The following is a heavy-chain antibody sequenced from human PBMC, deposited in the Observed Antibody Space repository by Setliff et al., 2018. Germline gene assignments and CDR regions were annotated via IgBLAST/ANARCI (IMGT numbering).Heavy chain of an antibody. CDR1: GGSFSGYY. CDR3: ARGPRYSGSYYVNYWGQGTLVTVSSGKTTGSRGYFDY. Sequence: PSETLSLTCAVYGGSFSGYYWTWIRQPPGKGLEWIGEINHSGSSNYNPSLKSRVTISVDTSKNQFSLNLSSVTAADTAVYYCARGPRYSGSYYVNYWGQGTLVTVSSGKTTGSRGYFDYWGHGTLVTVSS. D-gene: IGHD1-26*01. V-gene: IGHV4-34*01. CDR2: INHSGSS. J-gene: IGHJ4*01.